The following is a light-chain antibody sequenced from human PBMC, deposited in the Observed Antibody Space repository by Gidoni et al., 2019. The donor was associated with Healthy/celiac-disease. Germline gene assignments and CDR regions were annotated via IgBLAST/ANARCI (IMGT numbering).Light chain of an antibody. V-gene: IGKV3-20*01. Sequence: EIVLTQSTGTLSLSPGERATLSCRASQSVSSSYLAWYQQKPGQAPRLLIYGASSRATGIPDRFSGSGSGTDFTLTISRLEPEDFAVYYCQQYGNSPLTFGPGTKVDIK. J-gene: IGKJ3*01. CDR2: GAS. CDR1: QSVSSSY. CDR3: QQYGNSPLT.